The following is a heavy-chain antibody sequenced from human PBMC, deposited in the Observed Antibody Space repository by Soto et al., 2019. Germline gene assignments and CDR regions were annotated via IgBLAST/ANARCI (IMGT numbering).Heavy chain of an antibody. CDR2: ISGSGGST. CDR3: ATGVSDTVNNAY. V-gene: IGHV3-23*01. CDR1: TFTFSSYA. J-gene: IGHJ4*02. D-gene: IGHD4-17*01. Sequence: EVQLLESGGGLVQPGGSLRLSCAASTFTFSSYAMSWVRQAPGKGLEWVSSISGSGGSTYYADAVKGRFTISRDNSKNTLYLQLNSLRAEDTAVYYCATGVSDTVNNAYWGQGTLFTVSS.